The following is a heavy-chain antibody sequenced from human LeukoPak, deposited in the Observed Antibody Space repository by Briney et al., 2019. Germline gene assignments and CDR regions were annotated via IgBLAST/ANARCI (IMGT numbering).Heavy chain of an antibody. CDR3: ARWGYDSSGSYWDN. V-gene: IGHV3-53*01. CDR1: GFTFNSYA. CDR2: IYSVSDT. J-gene: IGHJ4*02. D-gene: IGHD3-22*01. Sequence: PGGSLRLSCAASGFTFNSYAMSWVRQTPGKGLEWVSVIYSVSDTFYADSVKGRFTISRDNSKNTVSLQMNSLRADDTAVYYCARWGYDSSGSYWDNWGQGTLVTVSS.